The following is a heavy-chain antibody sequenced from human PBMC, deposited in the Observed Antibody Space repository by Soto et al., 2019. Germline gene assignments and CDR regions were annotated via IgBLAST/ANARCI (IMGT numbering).Heavy chain of an antibody. J-gene: IGHJ4*02. V-gene: IGHV1-18*01. D-gene: IGHD3-10*01. CDR1: GYAFTTYG. CDR3: ARGRDGGY. CDR2: ISTHNGNT. Sequence: QVHLVQSGAEVKKPGASVKVSCQGSGYAFTTYGITWVRQAPGQGLEWMGWISTHNGNTNYAQKLQGRVTVTRDTSTSTAYMELRGLRYADTAVYYCARGRDGGYWGQGALVSVSS.